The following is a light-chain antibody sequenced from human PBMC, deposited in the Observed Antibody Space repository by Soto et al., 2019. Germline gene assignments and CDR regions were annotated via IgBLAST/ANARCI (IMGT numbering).Light chain of an antibody. V-gene: IGLV2-8*01. CDR3: CSSGGSPTYV. J-gene: IGLJ1*01. CDR1: SSDVGGYNY. Sequence: QSALTQPPSASGSPGQSVAISCTGTSSDVGGYNYVSWYQQHPGKAPKLMIYEVNKRPSGVPDRFSGSKSGNTASLTISGLKVEDEADYYCCSSGGSPTYVFGTGTKLTVL. CDR2: EVN.